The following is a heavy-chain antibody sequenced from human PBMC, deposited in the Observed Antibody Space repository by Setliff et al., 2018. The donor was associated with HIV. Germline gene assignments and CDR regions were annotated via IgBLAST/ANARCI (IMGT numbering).Heavy chain of an antibody. Sequence: PGESLKISCKGSGYYFTTFWIAWVRQMPGKGLEWMGFIYPGDSHTTYSPSFQGQVTISADKSTNTLFLQLSGLKASDTAMYYCARQPGRAAMGRENYYYYYMDVWGKGTTVTVSS. CDR2: IYPGDSHT. V-gene: IGHV5-51*01. CDR1: GYYFTTFW. D-gene: IGHD2-2*01. J-gene: IGHJ6*03. CDR3: ARQPGRAAMGRENYYYYYMDV.